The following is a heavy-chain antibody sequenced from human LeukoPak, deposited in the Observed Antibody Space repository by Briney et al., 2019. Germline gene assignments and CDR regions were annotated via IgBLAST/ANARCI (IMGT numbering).Heavy chain of an antibody. CDR2: TYPGESDT. CDR1: GYSFTSSW. J-gene: IGHJ4*02. D-gene: IGHD3-22*01. V-gene: IGHV5-51*01. CDR3: ARADYYDSSGYYLNY. Sequence: GESLKISCKGSGYSFTSSWIGWVRQMPGKGLEWMGITYPGESDTRYSPSFQGQVTISADKSISTAYLQWSSLKASDTAMYYCARADYYDSSGYYLNYWGQGTLVTVSS.